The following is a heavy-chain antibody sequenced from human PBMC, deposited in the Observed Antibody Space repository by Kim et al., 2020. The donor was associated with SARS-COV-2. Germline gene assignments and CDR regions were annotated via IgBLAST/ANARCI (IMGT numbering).Heavy chain of an antibody. J-gene: IGHJ6*02. D-gene: IGHD3-3*01. CDR1: GFTFSSYA. V-gene: IGHV3-64D*06. CDR2: ISSNGGST. Sequence: GGSLRLFCSASGFTFSSYAMHWVRQAPGKGLEYVSAISSNGGSTYYADSVKGRFTISRDNSKNTLYLQMSSLRAEDTAVYYCVKDQLPDLEWLLKGPYYGMDAWGQGTTVTVSS. CDR3: VKDQLPDLEWLLKGPYYGMDA.